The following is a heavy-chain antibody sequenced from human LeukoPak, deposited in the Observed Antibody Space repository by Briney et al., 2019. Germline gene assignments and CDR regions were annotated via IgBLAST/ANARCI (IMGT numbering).Heavy chain of an antibody. CDR1: GFTFSSYA. CDR2: VSGNGGIT. D-gene: IGHD3-22*01. J-gene: IGHJ4*02. V-gene: IGHV3-23*01. Sequence: PGGSLRLSCGASGFTFSSYAMSWVRQAPGKWLEWVSSVSGNGGITYYTDSVKGRFTISRDNSKSTLYLQMNSLRAEDTAIYYCGKDRPNYYDSSGHYYRRNGDYWGQGTLVTVSS. CDR3: GKDRPNYYDSSGHYYRRNGDY.